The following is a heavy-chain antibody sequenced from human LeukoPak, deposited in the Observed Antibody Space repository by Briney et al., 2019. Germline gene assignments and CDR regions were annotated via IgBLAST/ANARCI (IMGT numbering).Heavy chain of an antibody. D-gene: IGHD2/OR15-2a*01. J-gene: IGHJ4*02. V-gene: IGHV3-53*01. CDR1: GFTVSSNY. Sequence: PGGSLRLSCAASGFTVSSNYMSWVRQAPGKGLEWVSVIYSGGSTYYADSVKGRFTISRDNSKNTLYLQMNSLRAEDTAVYYCARDLLGRQSDYWGQGTLVTVSS. CDR2: IYSGGST. CDR3: ARDLLGRQSDY.